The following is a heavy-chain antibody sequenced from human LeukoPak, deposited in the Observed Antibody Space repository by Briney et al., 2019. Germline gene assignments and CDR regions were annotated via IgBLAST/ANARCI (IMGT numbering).Heavy chain of an antibody. CDR2: IYYSGST. CDR3: ARQPPDYDILTGYYWRGNYFDY. Sequence: PSETLSLTCTVSGGSISSSSYYWGWIRQPPGKGLEWIGSIYYSGSTYYNPSLKSRVTISVDTSKNQFSLKLSSVTAADTAVYYCARQPPDYDILTGYYWRGNYFDYWGQGTLVTVSS. J-gene: IGHJ4*02. CDR1: GGSISSSSYY. V-gene: IGHV4-39*01. D-gene: IGHD3-9*01.